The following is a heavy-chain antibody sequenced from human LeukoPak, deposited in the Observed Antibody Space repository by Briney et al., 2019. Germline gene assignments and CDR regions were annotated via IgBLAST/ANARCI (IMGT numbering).Heavy chain of an antibody. CDR2: INHSGST. V-gene: IGHV4-34*01. D-gene: IGHD3-22*01. CDR1: GGSFSGYY. J-gene: IGHJ4*02. CDR3: ARRQYYYDSSGYSNFDY. Sequence: PSETLSLTCAVYGGSFSGYYWSWIRQPPGKGLEWIGEINHSGSTNYNPSLKSRVTISVDTSKNQFCLKLSSVTAADTAVYYCARRQYYYDSSGYSNFDYWGQGTLVTVSS.